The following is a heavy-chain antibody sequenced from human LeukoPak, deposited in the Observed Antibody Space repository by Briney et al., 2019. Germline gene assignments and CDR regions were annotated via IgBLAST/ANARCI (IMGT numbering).Heavy chain of an antibody. CDR1: GGSFSGYY. V-gene: IGHV4-34*01. Sequence: PSETLSLTCAVYGGSFSGYYWSWIRQPPGKGLEWIGEINRSGSTNYNPSLKSRVTISVDTSKNQFSLKLSSVTAADTAVYYCARQAKWVLWLNRSRNKNTNWFDPWGQGTLVTVSS. CDR2: INRSGST. J-gene: IGHJ5*02. D-gene: IGHD5-18*01. CDR3: ARQAKWVLWLNRSRNKNTNWFDP.